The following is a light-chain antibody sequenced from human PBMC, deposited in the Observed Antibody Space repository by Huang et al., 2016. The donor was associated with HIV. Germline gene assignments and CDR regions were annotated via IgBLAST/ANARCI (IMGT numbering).Light chain of an antibody. CDR1: QSILYSSNNKNY. CDR2: WAS. Sequence: DIVMTQSPDSLAVSLGERATINCKSSQSILYSSNNKNYLTWYQQKPGQPPKLLIYWASTRESGVPDRFGGSGSGTDFTLTISSRQAEDVAVYYCQQYYNTPLTFGGGTKVEIK. J-gene: IGKJ4*01. CDR3: QQYYNTPLT. V-gene: IGKV4-1*01.